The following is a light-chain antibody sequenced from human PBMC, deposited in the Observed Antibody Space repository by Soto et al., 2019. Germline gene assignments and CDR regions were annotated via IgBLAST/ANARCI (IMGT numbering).Light chain of an antibody. CDR3: SSYAGSNNVL. V-gene: IGLV2-8*01. Sequence: QSVLTQPPSASGSPGQSVTISCTGTSSDVGGYNYVSWYQQHPGKAPKLMISEVSKRPSGVPDRFSGSKSGNTASLTVSGLQADDEADYYCSSYAGSNNVLFGGGTKLTVL. CDR1: SSDVGGYNY. J-gene: IGLJ2*01. CDR2: EVS.